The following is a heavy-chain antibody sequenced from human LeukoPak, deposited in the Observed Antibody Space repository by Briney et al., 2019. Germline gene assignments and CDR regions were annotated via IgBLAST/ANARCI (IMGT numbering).Heavy chain of an antibody. D-gene: IGHD2-2*01. V-gene: IGHV1-8*01. Sequence: GASVKVSCKASGYTFTSYDINWVRQATGQGLEWMGWMNPNSGNTGYAQKFQGRVTMTRNTSISTAYMELSSLRSEDTAVYYCARGGYCSSTSCLPRRRYYYYGMDVWGQGTTVTVSS. CDR1: GYTFTSYD. J-gene: IGHJ6*02. CDR3: ARGGYCSSTSCLPRRRYYYYGMDV. CDR2: MNPNSGNT.